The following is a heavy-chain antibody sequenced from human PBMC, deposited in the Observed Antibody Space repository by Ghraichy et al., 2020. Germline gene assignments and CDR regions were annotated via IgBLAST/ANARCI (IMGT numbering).Heavy chain of an antibody. V-gene: IGHV4-34*01. J-gene: IGHJ6*02. CDR3: ARDKRGTYYYDSRRTHGMDV. CDR1: GGSFSGYY. Sequence: SETLSLTCAVYGGSFSGYYWSWIRQPPGKGLEWIGEINHSGSTNYNPSLKSRVTISVDTSKNQFSLKLSSVTAADTAVYYCARDKRGTYYYDSRRTHGMDVWGQGTTVTVSS. CDR2: INHSGST. D-gene: IGHD3-22*01.